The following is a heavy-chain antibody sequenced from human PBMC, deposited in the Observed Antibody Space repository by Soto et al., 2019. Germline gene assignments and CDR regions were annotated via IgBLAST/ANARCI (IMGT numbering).Heavy chain of an antibody. J-gene: IGHJ5*02. D-gene: IGHD4-17*01. CDR3: ARDYGDYEGSNWFDP. CDR2: IYYSGST. V-gene: IGHV4-30-4*01. CDR1: GGSISSGDYY. Sequence: PSETLSLTCTVSGGSISSGDYYWNWIRQPPGKGLEWIGYIYYSGSTYYNPSLKSRVTISVDTSKNQFSLKLSSVTAADTAVYYCARDYGDYEGSNWFDPWGQGTLVTVSS.